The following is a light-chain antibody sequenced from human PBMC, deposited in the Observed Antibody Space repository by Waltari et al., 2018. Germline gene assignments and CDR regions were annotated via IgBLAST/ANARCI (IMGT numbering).Light chain of an antibody. J-gene: IGKJ2*01. V-gene: IGKV3-15*01. CDR3: QQYNSWPPLYT. CDR1: QSVSRN. CDR2: DAS. Sequence: EIVMTQSPATLSVSPGESATLSCRASQSVSRNLAWYQQKPGQAPRLLIYDASTRATGFPARFSGSGSGTEFTLTISGMQSEDFAIYYCQQYNSWPPLYTFGQGTKLEIK.